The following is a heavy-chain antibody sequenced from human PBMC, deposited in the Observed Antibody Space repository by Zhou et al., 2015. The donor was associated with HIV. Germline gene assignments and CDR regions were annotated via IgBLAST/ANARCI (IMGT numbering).Heavy chain of an antibody. CDR2: ISSSSSTI. D-gene: IGHD3-3*01. CDR3: ARINPGYDFWSGYYHAFDI. V-gene: IGHV3-48*01. Sequence: VQLVESGGGVVQPGRSLRLSCAASGLTFSRYSMHWVRQAPGKGLEWVSYISSSSSTIYYADSVKGRFTISRDNAKNSLYLQMNSLRAEDTAVYYCARINPGYDFWSGYYHAFDIWGQGTMVTVSS. J-gene: IGHJ3*02. CDR1: GLTFSRYS.